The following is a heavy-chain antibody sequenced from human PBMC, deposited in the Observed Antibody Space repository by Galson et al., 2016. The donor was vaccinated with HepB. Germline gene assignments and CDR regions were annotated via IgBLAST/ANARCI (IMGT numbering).Heavy chain of an antibody. V-gene: IGHV3-33*01. D-gene: IGHD3-10*01. CDR1: GFIFSSYG. CDR3: ARDRVGGGFDP. CDR2: IWYDGSNK. Sequence: SLRLSCAASGFIFSSYGMQWVRQAPGKGLEWVAVIWYDGSNKYHADSVKGRFTISRDNSKNTLYLQMNSLRAEDTAVYYCARDRVGGGFDPWGQGTLVTVSS. J-gene: IGHJ5*02.